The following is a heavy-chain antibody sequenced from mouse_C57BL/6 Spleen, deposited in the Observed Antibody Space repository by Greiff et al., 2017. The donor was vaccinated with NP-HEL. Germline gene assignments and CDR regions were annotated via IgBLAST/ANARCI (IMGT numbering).Heavy chain of an antibody. D-gene: IGHD2-2*01. J-gene: IGHJ4*01. Sequence: EVQLQQSGPGLVKPSQSLSLTCSVTGYSITSGYYWNWIRQSLGNILEWMGYISYDGSNNYNPSIKNRISITRDTSTNHFFLKLSSVTTEDTATSYCAIVVLYGYGGALDYWGHGPSVTVSS. CDR1: GYSITSGYY. CDR2: ISYDGSN. V-gene: IGHV3-6*01. CDR3: AIVVLYGYGGALDY.